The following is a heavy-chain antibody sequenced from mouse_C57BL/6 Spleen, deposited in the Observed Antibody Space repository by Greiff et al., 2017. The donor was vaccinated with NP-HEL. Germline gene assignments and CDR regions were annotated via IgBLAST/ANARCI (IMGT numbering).Heavy chain of an antibody. CDR3: APGFAY. V-gene: IGHV14-3*01. Sequence: VQLQQSVAELVRPGASVKLSCTASGFNFKNTYMHWVKQRPEQGLEWIGMIDPANGNTKYAPKFQGKATITADTSSNTAYLQLSSLTSEDTAIYDCAPGFAYWGQGTLVTVAA. CDR2: IDPANGNT. CDR1: GFNFKNTY. J-gene: IGHJ3*01.